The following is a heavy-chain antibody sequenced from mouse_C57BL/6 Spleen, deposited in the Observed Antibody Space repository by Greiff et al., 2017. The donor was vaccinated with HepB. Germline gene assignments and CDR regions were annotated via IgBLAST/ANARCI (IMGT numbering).Heavy chain of an antibody. Sequence: EVQLQQSGAELVRPGASVKLSCTASGFNIKDDYMNWVKQRPEQGLEWIGWIDPENGDTEYASKFQGKATITADTSSNTAYLQLSSLTSEDTAVYYCTFGDYGNYGYWGQGTTLTVSS. V-gene: IGHV14-4*01. CDR1: GFNIKDDY. CDR3: TFGDYGNYGY. CDR2: IDPENGDT. J-gene: IGHJ2*01. D-gene: IGHD2-1*01.